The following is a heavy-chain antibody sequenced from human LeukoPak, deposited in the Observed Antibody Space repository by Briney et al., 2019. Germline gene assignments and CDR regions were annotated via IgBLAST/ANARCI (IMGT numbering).Heavy chain of an antibody. CDR1: GYSFSTYW. CDR2: IYPGDSDT. V-gene: IGHV5-51*01. J-gene: IGHJ4*02. D-gene: IGHD4/OR15-4a*01. Sequence: GESPKISCKGSGYSFSTYWIGWVRQMPGKGLEWMGIIYPGDSDTRYSPSFEGQVTISADKSISTAYLQWSSLKASDTAMYYCARTIDRAFDYWGQGTLVTVSS. CDR3: ARTIDRAFDY.